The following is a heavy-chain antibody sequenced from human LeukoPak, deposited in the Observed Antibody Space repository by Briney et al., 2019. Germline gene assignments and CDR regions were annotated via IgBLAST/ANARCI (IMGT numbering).Heavy chain of an antibody. V-gene: IGHV3-7*03. CDR2: IKQDGSEK. CDR1: GFTFSSYW. Sequence: PGGSLRLSCAASGFTFSSYWMSWVRQAPGKGLEWVANIKQDGSEKYYVDSVKGRFTTSRDNAKNSLYLQMNSLRAEDTAVYYCARGGSVVVPAALRLFDYWGQGTLVTVSS. J-gene: IGHJ4*02. CDR3: ARGGSVVVPAALRLFDY. D-gene: IGHD2-2*01.